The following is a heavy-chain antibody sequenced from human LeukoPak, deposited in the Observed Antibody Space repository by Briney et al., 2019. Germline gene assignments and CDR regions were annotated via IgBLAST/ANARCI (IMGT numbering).Heavy chain of an antibody. J-gene: IGHJ6*03. D-gene: IGHD6-13*01. Sequence: ASVKVSCKASGYTFASYYMHWVRQAPGQGLEWMGIINPSGGSTSYAQKFQGRVTMTRDTSTSTVYMELSSLRSEDTAVYYCARHSSSWYAGYYMDVWGKGTTVTVSS. CDR2: INPSGGST. V-gene: IGHV1-46*01. CDR1: GYTFASYY. CDR3: ARHSSSWYAGYYMDV.